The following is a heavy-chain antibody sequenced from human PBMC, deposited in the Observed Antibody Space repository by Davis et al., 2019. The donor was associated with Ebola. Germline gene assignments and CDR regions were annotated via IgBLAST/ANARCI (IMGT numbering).Heavy chain of an antibody. CDR1: GFTFSSYW. D-gene: IGHD6-13*01. V-gene: IGHV3-7*01. Sequence: GGSLRLSCAASGFTFSSYWMSWVRQAPGKGLEWVANIKQDGSEKSYVDSVKGRFTISRDNAKNSLYLQMNSLRAGDTAVCYCAGARAGTRFRIDYWGQGTLVTVSS. J-gene: IGHJ4*02. CDR2: IKQDGSEK. CDR3: AGARAGTRFRIDY.